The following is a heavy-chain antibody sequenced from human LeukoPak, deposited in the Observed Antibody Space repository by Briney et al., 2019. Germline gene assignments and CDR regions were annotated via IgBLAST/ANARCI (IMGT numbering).Heavy chain of an antibody. CDR1: GYTFTSYD. V-gene: IGHV1-8*01. J-gene: IGHJ4*02. Sequence: ASVTVSCKTSGYTFTSYDINWVRQATGQGLEWMGWMNPNSDNTGYAQKFEGRVTMTRNTSISTAYMELSSLRSEDTAVYYCARGHPGYDILTGYYYYFDYWGQGTLVTVSS. CDR3: ARGHPGYDILTGYYYYFDY. CDR2: MNPNSDNT. D-gene: IGHD3-9*01.